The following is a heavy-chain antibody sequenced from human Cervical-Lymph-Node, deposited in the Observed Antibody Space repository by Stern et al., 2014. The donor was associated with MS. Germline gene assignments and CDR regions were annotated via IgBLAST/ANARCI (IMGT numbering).Heavy chain of an antibody. J-gene: IGHJ4*02. Sequence: VQLVQSGAEVKKPGSSVKVSCKASGGSFSLDTIRCVRQAPGQGLEWMGGLTPMFETSSYAQKFQGRVTTTADESTSTAYMELTSLRSEDTAVYFCARDQGGIADSWGQGTLVIVSS. D-gene: IGHD6-13*01. CDR2: LTPMFETS. CDR1: GGSFSLDT. V-gene: IGHV1-69*01. CDR3: ARDQGGIADS.